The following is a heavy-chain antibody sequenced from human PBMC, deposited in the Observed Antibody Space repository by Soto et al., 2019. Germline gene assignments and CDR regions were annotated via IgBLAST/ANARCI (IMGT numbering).Heavy chain of an antibody. CDR3: AREPQGIAAALDY. V-gene: IGHV3-21*01. J-gene: IGHJ4*02. CDR2: ISSSGSFI. D-gene: IGHD6-13*01. Sequence: GGSLRLSCAASGFTFRTYGMNWVRRAPGGGLEWVASISSSGSFIYYADSVKGRFTISRDDAEKSLYLQMNSLRAEDTALYYCAREPQGIAAALDYWGQGTLVTVSS. CDR1: GFTFRTYG.